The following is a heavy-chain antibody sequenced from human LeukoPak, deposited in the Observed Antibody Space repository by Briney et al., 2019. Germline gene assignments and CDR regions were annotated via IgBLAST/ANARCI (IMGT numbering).Heavy chain of an antibody. V-gene: IGHV3-23*01. CDR3: AKDYYYDSSGYYSPFDY. Sequence: QAGGSLRLSCAASGFTFSSYAMSWVRQAPGKGLEWVSAISGSGGSTCYADSVKGRFTISRDNAKNSLYLQMNSLRAEDTAVYYCAKDYYYDSSGYYSPFDYWGQGTLVTVSS. J-gene: IGHJ4*02. CDR2: ISGSGGST. D-gene: IGHD3-22*01. CDR1: GFTFSSYA.